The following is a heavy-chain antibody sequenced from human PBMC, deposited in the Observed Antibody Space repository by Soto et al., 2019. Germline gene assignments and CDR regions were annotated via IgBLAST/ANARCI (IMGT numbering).Heavy chain of an antibody. D-gene: IGHD5-12*01. V-gene: IGHV3-30*18. CDR3: AKTGDSGYDWGWFDP. CDR1: GFTFSSYG. CDR2: ISYHGINT. Sequence: QVQLVESGGGVVQPGGSLRLSCAASGFTFSSYGMHWVRQAPGKGLEWVAVISYHGINTHYADSVKGRFTISRDNYKNTLYLHMNGLRPEDTAVYYCAKTGDSGYDWGWFDPWGQGSLVTVSS. J-gene: IGHJ5*02.